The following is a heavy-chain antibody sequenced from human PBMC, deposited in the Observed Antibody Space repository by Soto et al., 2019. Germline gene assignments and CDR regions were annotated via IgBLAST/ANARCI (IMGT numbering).Heavy chain of an antibody. CDR3: ARGVYYDSSGPSFDP. Sequence: EASVKVSCKASGYTFTSYGISWVRQAPGQGLEWMGWVSAYNGNTNYAQKLQGRVTMTTDTSTSTAYMELRSLRSDDTAVYYCARGVYYDSSGPSFDPWGQGTLVTVPS. V-gene: IGHV1-18*01. J-gene: IGHJ5*02. CDR2: VSAYNGNT. CDR1: GYTFTSYG. D-gene: IGHD3-22*01.